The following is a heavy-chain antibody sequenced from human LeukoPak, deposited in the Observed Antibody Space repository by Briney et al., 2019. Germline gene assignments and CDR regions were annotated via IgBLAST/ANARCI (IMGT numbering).Heavy chain of an antibody. CDR1: GFMFSSYW. V-gene: IGHV3-30*03. Sequence: GGSLRLSCAASGFMFSSYWMSWVRQAPGKGLEWVAVISYDGSSKYYADSAKGRFTISRDNSKNTLYLQMNSLRAEDTAVYYCARARSSYGYGDAFDIWGQGTMVTVSS. D-gene: IGHD5-18*01. CDR3: ARARSSYGYGDAFDI. CDR2: ISYDGSSK. J-gene: IGHJ3*02.